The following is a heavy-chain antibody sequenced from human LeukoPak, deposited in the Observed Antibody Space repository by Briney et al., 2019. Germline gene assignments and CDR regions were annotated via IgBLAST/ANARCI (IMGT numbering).Heavy chain of an antibody. CDR2: IYYSGST. D-gene: IGHD3-10*01. CDR1: GGYISSSGYY. Sequence: SETLSLTCTVSGGYISSSGYYWGWIRQPPGKGLEWIGSIYYSGSTYYTPSLKSRVTISGDTSKNQFSLKLSSVTAADTAVYYCARRAGRYYGSGSYWSWFDPWGQGTLVTVSS. CDR3: ARRAGRYYGSGSYWSWFDP. V-gene: IGHV4-39*01. J-gene: IGHJ5*02.